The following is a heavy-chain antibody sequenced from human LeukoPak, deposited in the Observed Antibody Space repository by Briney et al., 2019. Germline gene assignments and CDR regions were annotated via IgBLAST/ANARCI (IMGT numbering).Heavy chain of an antibody. Sequence: ASVKVSCKASGYTFTNYYMHWVRQAPGQGLEWLGLITPSGGSTWYAQKFQGRVTMTRDMSTSTDYMELSSLRSDDTAVYYCARDYGSGSYSKKGDWFDPWGQGTLVTVSS. J-gene: IGHJ5*02. CDR2: ITPSGGST. V-gene: IGHV1-46*01. D-gene: IGHD3-10*01. CDR3: ARDYGSGSYSKKGDWFDP. CDR1: GYTFTNYY.